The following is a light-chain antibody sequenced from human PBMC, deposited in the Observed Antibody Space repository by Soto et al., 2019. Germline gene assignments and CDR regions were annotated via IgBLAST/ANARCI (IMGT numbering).Light chain of an antibody. V-gene: IGKV3-20*01. Sequence: EIVLTQSPVTLSFSPGEMATLSCRASQSVSSTSLAWYQQKPGQAPRLLMYGASSRATDIPDRFSGSGSGTDFTLTISGLEPDDLAVYYCLQYGSSPRTFGRGTKVDIK. CDR3: LQYGSSPRT. CDR1: QSVSSTS. J-gene: IGKJ1*01. CDR2: GAS.